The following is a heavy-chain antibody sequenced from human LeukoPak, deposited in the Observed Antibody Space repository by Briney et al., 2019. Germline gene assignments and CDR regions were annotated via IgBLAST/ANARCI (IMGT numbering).Heavy chain of an antibody. V-gene: IGHV3-23*01. Sequence: GGSLILSCAASGFTFSNYAMSRVRQAPGKGPEWVSAISGSGGSTYYADSVKGRFTISRDNSKNTLYLQMNSLRAEDTAVYYCASAPGGNSVNFDYWGQGTLVTVSS. D-gene: IGHD2-21*02. J-gene: IGHJ4*02. CDR2: ISGSGGST. CDR3: ASAPGGNSVNFDY. CDR1: GFTFSNYA.